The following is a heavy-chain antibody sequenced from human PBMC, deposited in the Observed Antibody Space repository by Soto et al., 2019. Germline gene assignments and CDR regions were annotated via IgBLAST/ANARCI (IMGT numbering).Heavy chain of an antibody. Sequence: GASLKVSCKTSGYTFTNYDINWLQQAAGQGLEWMGWINPDTDNTGYAQKFQGTVTMTRGSSISTAYMELTSLRSADTAVYYCARGRRYCTTTSCYPPALLTYGMDGCGHGTRVTVYS. V-gene: IGHV1-8*01. CDR2: INPDTDNT. CDR1: GYTFTNYD. D-gene: IGHD2-2*01. CDR3: ARGRRYCTTTSCYPPALLTYGMDG. J-gene: IGHJ6*02.